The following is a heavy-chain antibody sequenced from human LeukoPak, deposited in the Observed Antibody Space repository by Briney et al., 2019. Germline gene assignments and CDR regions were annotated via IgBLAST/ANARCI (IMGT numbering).Heavy chain of an antibody. J-gene: IGHJ4*02. D-gene: IGHD6-6*01. CDR1: GFTFSSYW. CDR3: ARGGAARPDF. CDR2: IKADGGEK. Sequence: GGSLRLSCAASGFTFSSYWMSWVRQTPGKGLEWVAKIKADGGEKDHVASVKGRFTISRDNAKNSLYLQMSSLRVEDTAVYYCARGGAARPDFWGQGTLVTVSS. V-gene: IGHV3-7*01.